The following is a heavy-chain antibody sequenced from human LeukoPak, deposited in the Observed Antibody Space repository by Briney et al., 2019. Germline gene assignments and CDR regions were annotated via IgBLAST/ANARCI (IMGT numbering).Heavy chain of an antibody. J-gene: IGHJ3*02. D-gene: IGHD3-3*01. CDR2: INPNSGGT. CDR1: GYTFTGYY. Sequence: ASVTVSCKASGYTFTGYYMHWVRQAPGQGLEWMGWINPNSGGTNYAQKFQGRVTMTRDTSISTAYMELSRLRSDDTAVYYCARDFSDYDFWSGYPTEDDAFDIWGQGTMVTVSS. CDR3: ARDFSDYDFWSGYPTEDDAFDI. V-gene: IGHV1-2*02.